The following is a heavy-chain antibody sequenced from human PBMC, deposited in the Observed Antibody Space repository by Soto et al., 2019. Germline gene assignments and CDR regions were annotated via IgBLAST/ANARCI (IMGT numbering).Heavy chain of an antibody. V-gene: IGHV4-4*02. CDR3: ARVYSGSYSDS. CDR1: GASIRSNNR. D-gene: IGHD1-26*01. Sequence: PSETLSLTCAVSGASIRSNNRWSWVRQPPGKGLEWIGEIFHSGSTNYNPSLKTRLTISLDKSKNQFSLKLSSVTAADTAIYYCARVYSGSYSDSWGRGTLVTVSS. J-gene: IGHJ4*02. CDR2: IFHSGST.